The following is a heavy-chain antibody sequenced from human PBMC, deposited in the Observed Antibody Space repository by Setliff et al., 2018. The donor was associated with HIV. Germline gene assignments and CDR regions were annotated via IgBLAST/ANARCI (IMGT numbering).Heavy chain of an antibody. CDR2: VTPILHTT. D-gene: IGHD2-21*01. Sequence: VKVSCKASGYTFTSYGISWVRQAPGQGLEWMGGVTPILHTTNYAQKFQGRVTITADISTRTVYMELSSLTSEDTAIYYCARDHQTMLWLDYWGQGTLVTVSS. CDR3: ARDHQTMLWLDY. J-gene: IGHJ4*02. V-gene: IGHV1-69*06. CDR1: GYTFTSYG.